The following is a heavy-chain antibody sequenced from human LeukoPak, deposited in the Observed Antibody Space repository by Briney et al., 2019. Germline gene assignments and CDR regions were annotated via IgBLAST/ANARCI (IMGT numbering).Heavy chain of an antibody. Sequence: GGSLRLTCAASGFTFSTYGMSWVRQAPGKGLEWVSGISGSGSTTYYADSVKGRFTISRDNSKNTLYLQMNSLRAEDTAVYYCARDSALAQAVMFDYWGQGTLVTVSS. J-gene: IGHJ4*02. V-gene: IGHV3-23*01. CDR2: ISGSGSTT. CDR3: ARDSALAQAVMFDY. D-gene: IGHD6-19*01. CDR1: GFTFSTYG.